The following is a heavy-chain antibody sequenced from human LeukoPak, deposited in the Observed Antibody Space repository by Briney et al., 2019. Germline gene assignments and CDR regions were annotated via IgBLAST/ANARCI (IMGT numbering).Heavy chain of an antibody. CDR2: IYASGST. D-gene: IGHD6-13*01. CDR3: ASSQAGDFDY. J-gene: IGHJ4*02. CDR1: GGPRSSGSYY. Sequence: SETLSLTCTVSGGPRSSGSYYWSWIRQPAGKGLEWIGRIYASGSTNYNPSLRNRVTISVDTSKNQFSPKLRSVTAADTAVYYCASSQAGDFDYWGQGTLVTVSS. V-gene: IGHV4-61*02.